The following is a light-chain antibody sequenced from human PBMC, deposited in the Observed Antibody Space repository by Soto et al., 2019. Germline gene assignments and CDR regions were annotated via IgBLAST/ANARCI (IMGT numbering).Light chain of an antibody. V-gene: IGLV1-40*01. J-gene: IGLJ2*01. Sequence: QSVLTQPPSVSGAPGQRVTISCTGSSSNIGARYDVHLYQQLPGTAPKVLIYGNSNRPSGVPDRFSGSKSGTSASLAITGLQAEDEADYYCQSYDSSLSGSVVFGGGTKLTGL. CDR1: SSNIGARYD. CDR2: GNS. CDR3: QSYDSSLSGSVV.